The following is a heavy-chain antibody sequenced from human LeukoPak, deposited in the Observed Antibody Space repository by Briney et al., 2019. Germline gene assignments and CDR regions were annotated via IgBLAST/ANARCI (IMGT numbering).Heavy chain of an antibody. CDR2: INRSGST. V-gene: IGHV4-34*01. D-gene: IGHD3-10*01. CDR1: GGSFSGYY. Sequence: SETLSLTCAVYGGSFSGYYWSWIRQPPGKGLEWIGEINRSGSTNYNPSLKSRVTISVDTSKNQFSLKLSSVTAADTAVYYCARGANYYGSGSYRSFDYWGQGTLVTVSS. CDR3: ARGANYYGSGSYRSFDY. J-gene: IGHJ4*02.